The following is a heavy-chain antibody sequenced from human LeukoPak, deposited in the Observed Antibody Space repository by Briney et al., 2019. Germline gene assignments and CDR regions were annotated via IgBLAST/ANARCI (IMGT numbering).Heavy chain of an antibody. Sequence: GSLRLSCSASGFTFTTYAMIWVRQAPGKGLEWVSGISGSGGNTYHADSVKGRFTISRDNSKNALYLQMNSLRVEDTAVYYCARDYRIAAAKPGAFDIWGQGTMVTVSS. D-gene: IGHD6-13*01. CDR3: ARDYRIAAAKPGAFDI. V-gene: IGHV3-23*01. CDR1: GFTFTTYA. CDR2: ISGSGGNT. J-gene: IGHJ3*02.